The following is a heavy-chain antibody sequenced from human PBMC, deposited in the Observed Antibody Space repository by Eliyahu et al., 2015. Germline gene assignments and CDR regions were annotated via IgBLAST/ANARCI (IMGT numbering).Heavy chain of an antibody. D-gene: IGHD1-26*01. Sequence: EVQLVESGXXLVQPGGSLXLSXXASGFTFSNYWMXWVRQAPGKGLXWVASIKEDGSEKNYVDSVRGRFTISRDNTKNSLYLQMNNLRAEDTAVYYCARGRSGDYWGQGSLVXVSS. J-gene: IGHJ4*02. CDR3: ARGRSGDY. CDR2: IKEDGSEK. CDR1: GFTFSNYW. V-gene: IGHV3-7*04.